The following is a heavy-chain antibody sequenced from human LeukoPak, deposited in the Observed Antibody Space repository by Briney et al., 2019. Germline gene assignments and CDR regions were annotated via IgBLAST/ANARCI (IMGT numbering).Heavy chain of an antibody. CDR2: IRYDGSIK. V-gene: IGHV3-30*02. D-gene: IGHD3-10*01. J-gene: IGHJ4*02. CDR1: GFIFSSYG. CDR3: ARDYRLMVRGVMGY. Sequence: PGGSLRLSCAASGFIFSSYGMHWVRQAPGKGLEWVTFIRYDGSIKYYADSVKGRFTISRDNSKNTLYLQMNSLRAEDTAVYYCARDYRLMVRGVMGYWGQGTLVTVSS.